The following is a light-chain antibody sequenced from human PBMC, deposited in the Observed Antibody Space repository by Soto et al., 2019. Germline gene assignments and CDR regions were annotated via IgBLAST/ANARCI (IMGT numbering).Light chain of an antibody. V-gene: IGKV1D-12*01. CDR1: QASSTW. CDR3: QQANSFPRT. J-gene: IGKJ1*01. Sequence: DIQMTQSPSSVSASVGDRVTITCRASQASSTWLAWYQQKPGKAPKLLIYAASNLQTGVPSRFVGSGSGTDFTLNISRLQPEDFATYYCQQANSFPRTFRQGTKVEIK. CDR2: AAS.